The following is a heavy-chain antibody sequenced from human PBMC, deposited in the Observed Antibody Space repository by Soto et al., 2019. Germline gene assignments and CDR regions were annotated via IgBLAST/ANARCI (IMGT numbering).Heavy chain of an antibody. CDR3: ARESRSELGTVEY. J-gene: IGHJ4*02. V-gene: IGHV4-4*07. Sequence: SETLSLTCTVSGASISNYYWSWIRQPAGKGLECLGRIYASGTTTYNPSLRGRVTMSVDTSKNQFSLNLNSVTAADTAVYYCARESRSELGTVEYWGQGTLVTVSS. D-gene: IGHD1-1*01. CDR1: GASISNYY. CDR2: IYASGTT.